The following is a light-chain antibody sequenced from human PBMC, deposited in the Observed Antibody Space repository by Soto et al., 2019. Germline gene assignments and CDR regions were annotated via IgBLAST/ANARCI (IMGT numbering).Light chain of an antibody. J-gene: IGLJ3*02. CDR2: EVS. V-gene: IGLV2-14*02. Sequence: QSVLTQPASVSGSPGQSITISCTGTSNDVGNYNLVSWYQQRPGTAPKLMIYEVSNRPSGVSNRFSGSKSGNTASLTISGLQAEDEADYYCSSYTSSDTLGVFGGGTKLTVL. CDR1: SNDVGNYNL. CDR3: SSYTSSDTLGV.